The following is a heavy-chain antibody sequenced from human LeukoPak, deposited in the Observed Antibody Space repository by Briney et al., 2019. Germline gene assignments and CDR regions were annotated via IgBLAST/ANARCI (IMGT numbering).Heavy chain of an antibody. D-gene: IGHD4-17*01. CDR2: INPNSGGT. CDR3: AREEGPTVTYLYYFDN. CDR1: GYTFTGYY. Sequence: ASVKVSCKASGYTFTGYYMHWVRQAPGQGLEWMGWINPNSGGTNYAQKFQGWVTMTRDTSISTAYMELSSLRSEDTAVYYCAREEGPTVTYLYYFDNWGQGTLVTVSS. J-gene: IGHJ4*02. V-gene: IGHV1-2*04.